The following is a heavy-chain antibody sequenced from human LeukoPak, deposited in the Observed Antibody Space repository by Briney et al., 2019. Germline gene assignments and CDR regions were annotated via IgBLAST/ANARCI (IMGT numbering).Heavy chain of an antibody. CDR2: ISYDGSNK. D-gene: IGHD2-8*02. Sequence: GGSLRLSCAASGFTFSSYAMHWVRQAPGKGLEWVAVISYDGSNKYYADSVKGRFTISRDNSKNTLYLQMNSLRAEDTAVYYCARDPPGVVSYAFDIWGQGTMVTVSS. CDR3: ARDPPGVVSYAFDI. V-gene: IGHV3-30*04. CDR1: GFTFSSYA. J-gene: IGHJ3*02.